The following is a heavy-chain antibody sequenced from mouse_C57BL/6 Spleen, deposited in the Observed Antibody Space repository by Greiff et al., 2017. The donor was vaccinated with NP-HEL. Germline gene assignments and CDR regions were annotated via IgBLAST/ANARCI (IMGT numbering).Heavy chain of an antibody. V-gene: IGHV5-16*01. CDR1: GFTFSDYY. Sequence: EVMLVESEGGLVQPGSSMTLSCTASGFTFSDYYMAWVRQVPEKGLEWVANINYDGSSTYYLDSLKSRFIISRDNAKNILYLQMSSLKAEDTATYYCARGGGYYAMDYWGQGTSVTVSS. J-gene: IGHJ4*01. CDR3: ARGGGYYAMDY. CDR2: INYDGSST.